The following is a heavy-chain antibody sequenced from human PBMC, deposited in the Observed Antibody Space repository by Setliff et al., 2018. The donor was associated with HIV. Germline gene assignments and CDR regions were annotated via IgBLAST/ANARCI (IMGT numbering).Heavy chain of an antibody. Sequence: GESLKISCKGFGYNFASSWIGWVRQMPGKGLEWMGIIYPGDSDTRYSPSFQGRVTISVDKSISTVYLQWSSLKASDTAMYYCARQASWGYYFDYWGQGTLVTVSS. CDR3: ARQASWGYYFDY. J-gene: IGHJ4*02. V-gene: IGHV5-51*01. D-gene: IGHD7-27*01. CDR1: GYNFASSW. CDR2: IYPGDSDT.